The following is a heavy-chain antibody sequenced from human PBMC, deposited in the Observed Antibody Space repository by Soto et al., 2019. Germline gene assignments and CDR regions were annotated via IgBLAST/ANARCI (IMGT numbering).Heavy chain of an antibody. J-gene: IGHJ3*02. CDR1: GYSFTSYW. V-gene: IGHV5-51*01. CDR3: ARHPNSGYESDAFDI. CDR2: IYPGDSDT. Sequence: GESLKISCKGSGYSFTSYWIGWVRQMPGKGLEWMGIIYPGDSDTRYSPSFQGQVTISADKSISTAYLQWSSLKASDTAMYYCARHPNSGYESDAFDIWGQGTMVTVSS. D-gene: IGHD5-12*01.